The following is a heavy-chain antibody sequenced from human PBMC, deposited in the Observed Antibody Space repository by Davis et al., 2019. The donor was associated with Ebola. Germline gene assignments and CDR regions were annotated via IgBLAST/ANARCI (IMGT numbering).Heavy chain of an antibody. CDR2: MYPGDSDI. D-gene: IGHD1-26*01. CDR1: GYSFTNYW. J-gene: IGHJ4*02. Sequence: GEALKISWKGSGYSFTNYWIGWVRQMPGKGLEWMGMMYPGDSDIRYSPSFEGQVTISADKSITTAYLQWSSLKASDTAMYFCARRVSATRPFDYWGQGTLVTVSS. V-gene: IGHV5-51*01. CDR3: ARRVSATRPFDY.